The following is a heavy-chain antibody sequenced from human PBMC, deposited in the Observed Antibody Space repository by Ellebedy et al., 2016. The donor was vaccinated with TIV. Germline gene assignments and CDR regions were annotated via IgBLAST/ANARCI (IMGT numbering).Heavy chain of an antibody. Sequence: GESLKISCAASGFTFSNYAVNWVRQAPGKGLEWVSGFSGSGGTTYYADSVKGRFTISRDNSKNTLYLQMNSLRAEDTAVYYCARDRAATTVTDYFDYWGQGTLVTVSS. CDR1: GFTFSNYA. J-gene: IGHJ4*02. CDR2: FSGSGGTT. D-gene: IGHD4-17*01. V-gene: IGHV3-23*01. CDR3: ARDRAATTVTDYFDY.